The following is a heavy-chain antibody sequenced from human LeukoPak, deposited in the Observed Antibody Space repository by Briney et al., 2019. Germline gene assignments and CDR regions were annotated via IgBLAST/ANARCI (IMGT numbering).Heavy chain of an antibody. D-gene: IGHD3-16*01. CDR1: GFNFRSAW. V-gene: IGHV3-15*01. CDR3: GGRRV. J-gene: IGHJ6*04. Sequence: GGSLRLSCTASGFNFRSAWMSWARQAPGKGLEWVGRVRSKSDAGTMDYAAHVEGRFTISRDDSKNMVYLDMNSLKTEDTAVYYCGGRRVXGNGTVVTVSS. CDR2: VRSKSDAGTM.